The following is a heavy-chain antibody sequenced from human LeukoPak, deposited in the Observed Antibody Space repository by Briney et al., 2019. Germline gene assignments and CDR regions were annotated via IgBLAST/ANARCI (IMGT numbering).Heavy chain of an antibody. V-gene: IGHV3-48*01. CDR1: GFTFSSYS. Sequence: GGSLRLSCAASGFTFSSYSMNWVRQAPGKGLEWVSYISSSSSTIYYADSVKGRFTISRDNSKNTLYLQMNSLRAEDTAVYYCAGGVSTSSLYFDYWGQGTLVAVSS. CDR2: ISSSSSTI. D-gene: IGHD6-6*01. CDR3: AGGVSTSSLYFDY. J-gene: IGHJ4*02.